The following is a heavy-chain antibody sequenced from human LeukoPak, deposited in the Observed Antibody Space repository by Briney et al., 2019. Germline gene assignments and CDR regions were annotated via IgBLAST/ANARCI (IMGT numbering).Heavy chain of an antibody. J-gene: IGHJ5*02. CDR3: ARDMITFGGVIVRFDP. D-gene: IGHD3-16*02. CDR1: GDSVSSNSAA. CDR2: TYYRSKWYN. V-gene: IGHV6-1*01. Sequence: SQTLSLTCAISGDSVSSNSAAWYWIRQSPSRGLEWLGRTYYRSKWYNDYAVSVKSRITINPDTSKNQFSLQLNSVTPEDTAVYYCARDMITFGGVIVRFDPWGQGTLVTVSS.